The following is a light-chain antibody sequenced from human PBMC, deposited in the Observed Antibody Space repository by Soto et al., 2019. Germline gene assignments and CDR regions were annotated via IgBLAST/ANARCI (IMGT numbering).Light chain of an antibody. CDR1: SSDVGGYNH. J-gene: IGLJ2*01. V-gene: IGLV2-14*01. Sequence: QSALTQPASVSRSPGQSITISCTGTSSDVGGYNHVSWYQHSPGKAPKLILFAVSDRPSGVSHRFSGSKSGNTASLIISGLQAEDEADYYCCSYTSLSTVVFGGGTKLTVL. CDR3: CSYTSLSTVV. CDR2: AVS.